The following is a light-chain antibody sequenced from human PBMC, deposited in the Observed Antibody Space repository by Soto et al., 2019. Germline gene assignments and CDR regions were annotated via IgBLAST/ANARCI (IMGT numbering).Light chain of an antibody. CDR2: GAS. CDR3: QQYGSSGT. V-gene: IGKV3-20*01. J-gene: IGKJ1*01. Sequence: EIVLAQSPGTLSLSPGARATLSCRASQSVSSNYLAWYQQKPGQAPRLLIHGASSRATGIPDRFSGSGSGTDFTLTISRLEPEDFAVYYCQQYGSSGTFGQGTKVDIK. CDR1: QSVSSNY.